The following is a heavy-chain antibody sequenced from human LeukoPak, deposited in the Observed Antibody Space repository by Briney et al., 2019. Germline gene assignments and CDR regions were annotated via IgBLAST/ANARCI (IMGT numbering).Heavy chain of an antibody. CDR1: GYTFTSYG. J-gene: IGHJ6*02. CDR3: ARDQWVGATSIYYYGMDV. CDR2: ISTYNGNT. D-gene: IGHD1-26*01. Sequence: ASVKVSCKASGYTFTSYGISWVRQAPGQGLERMGWISTYNGNTNYAQKLQGRVTMTTDTSTSTAYMELRNLRSDDTAVYYCARDQWVGATSIYYYGMDVWGQGTTVTVSS. V-gene: IGHV1-18*01.